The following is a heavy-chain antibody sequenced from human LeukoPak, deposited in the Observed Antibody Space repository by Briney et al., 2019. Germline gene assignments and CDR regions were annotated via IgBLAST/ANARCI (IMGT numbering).Heavy chain of an antibody. J-gene: IGHJ6*03. V-gene: IGHV4-39*01. CDR3: ARHPAGYSGSYIEYYYYMDV. Sequence: PSETLSLTCTVSGGSISSSSYYWGWIRQPPGKGLEWIGSIYYSGSTYYNPSLKSRVTISVDTSKNQFSLKLSSVTAADTAVYYCARHPAGYSGSYIEYYYYMDVWGKGTTVTISS. CDR1: GGSISSSSYY. CDR2: IYYSGST. D-gene: IGHD1-26*01.